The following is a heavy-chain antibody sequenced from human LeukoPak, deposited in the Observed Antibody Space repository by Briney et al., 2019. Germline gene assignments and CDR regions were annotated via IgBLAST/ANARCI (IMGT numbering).Heavy chain of an antibody. CDR1: GYTFTSYD. CDR3: ARGARYYDFWSRYSYYFDY. V-gene: IGHV1-8*03. Sequence: ASVKVSCKASGYTFTSYDINWVRQATGQGLEWMGWMNPNSGNTGYAQKFQGRVTITRNTSISTAYMELSSLRSEDTAVYYCARGARYYDFWSRYSYYFDYWGQGTLVTVSS. J-gene: IGHJ4*02. D-gene: IGHD3-3*01. CDR2: MNPNSGNT.